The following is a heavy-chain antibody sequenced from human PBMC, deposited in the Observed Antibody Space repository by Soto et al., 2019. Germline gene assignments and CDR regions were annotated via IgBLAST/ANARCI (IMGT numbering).Heavy chain of an antibody. D-gene: IGHD6-13*01. Sequence: ASVKVSCKASGYTFTSYAMNWVRQAPGQGLEWMGWINTNTGNPTYAQGFTGRFVFSLDTSVSTAYLQICSLKAEDTAVYYCARDRPDSSSWHTRLNWFDPWGQGTLVTVYS. CDR2: INTNTGNP. V-gene: IGHV7-4-1*01. CDR1: GYTFTSYA. J-gene: IGHJ5*02. CDR3: ARDRPDSSSWHTRLNWFDP.